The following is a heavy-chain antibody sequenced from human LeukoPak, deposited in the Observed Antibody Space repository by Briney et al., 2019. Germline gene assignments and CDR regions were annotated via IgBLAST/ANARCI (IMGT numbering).Heavy chain of an antibody. CDR1: GGSISTYY. CDR2: IYNSGST. V-gene: IGHV4-59*01. J-gene: IGHJ5*02. Sequence: SQTLSLTCTVSGGSISTYYWSWIRQPPGKGLEWIGYIYNSGSTNYNPSLQSRVTISVDTSKNQFSLRLTSVTAADTAVYYCAKAVAAAGRFGFDPWGQGTLVTVSS. D-gene: IGHD6-13*01. CDR3: AKAVAAAGRFGFDP.